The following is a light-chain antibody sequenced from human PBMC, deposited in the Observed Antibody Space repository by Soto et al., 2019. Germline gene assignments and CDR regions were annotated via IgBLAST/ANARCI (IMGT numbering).Light chain of an antibody. J-gene: IGKJ1*01. CDR1: QSVSSN. Sequence: EIVMTQSPATLSVSPGERATLSCRASQSVSSNLAWYQQKPGQAPRLLIYGASTRATGIPARFSGSGSGTEFXLTISSLQSEDFAVYYCQQYNNWWTXGQ. CDR3: QQYNNWWT. V-gene: IGKV3-15*01. CDR2: GAS.